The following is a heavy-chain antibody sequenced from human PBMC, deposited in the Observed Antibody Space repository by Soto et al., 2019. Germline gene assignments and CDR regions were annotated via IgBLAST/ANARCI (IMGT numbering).Heavy chain of an antibody. V-gene: IGHV3-21*01. CDR3: AREAAAGSYGMDV. CDR2: ISSSSSYI. CDR1: GFTFSSYS. J-gene: IGHJ6*02. Sequence: PGGSLRLSCASSGFTFSSYSMNWVCQAPGKGLEWVSSISSSSSYIYYADSVKGRFTISRDNAKNSLYLQMNSLRAEDTAVYYCAREAAAGSYGMDVWGQGTTVTVSS. D-gene: IGHD6-13*01.